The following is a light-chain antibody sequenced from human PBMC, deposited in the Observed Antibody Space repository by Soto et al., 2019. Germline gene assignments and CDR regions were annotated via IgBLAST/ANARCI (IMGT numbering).Light chain of an antibody. J-gene: IGKJ1*01. CDR1: QSVSSSF. CDR2: GAS. V-gene: IGKV3-20*01. Sequence: EIVLTQSPGTLSLSPGERATLSCRASQSVSSSFFAWYQQKPGQAPRLLIYGASSRATGIPDRFSGGGSGTDFTLTISRLEPEDFAVYYCQQCGSSPWTFGQGTKVDIK. CDR3: QQCGSSPWT.